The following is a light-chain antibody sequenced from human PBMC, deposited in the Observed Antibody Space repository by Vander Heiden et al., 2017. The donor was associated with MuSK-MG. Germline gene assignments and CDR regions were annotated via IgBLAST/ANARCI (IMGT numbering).Light chain of an antibody. CDR3: QQADKFPYT. J-gene: IGKJ2*01. CDR2: GAD. Sequence: DVQLTQSPSSVSAAVGDTITITCRASQGVRSFVAWYQQKPRKPPTLLIYGADTVQAGVPPRFSGSESGTEFTLTIDNLQPEDFAVYFCQQADKFPYTFGQGTRLEN. V-gene: IGKV1-12*01. CDR1: QGVRSF.